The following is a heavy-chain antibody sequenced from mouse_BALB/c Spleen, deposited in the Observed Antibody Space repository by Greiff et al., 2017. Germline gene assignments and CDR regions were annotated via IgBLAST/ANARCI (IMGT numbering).Heavy chain of an antibody. CDR1: GYSFTSYW. CDR2: IDPSDSET. J-gene: IGHJ2*01. Sequence: QVQLQQSGPQLVRPGASVKISCKASGYSFTSYWMHWVKQRPGQGLEWIGMIDPSDSETRLNQKFKDKATLTVDKSSSTAYMQLSSPTSEDSAVYYCARGGYSYCFDYWGQGTTLTVSS. D-gene: IGHD2-14*01. CDR3: ARGGYSYCFDY. V-gene: IGHV1S127*01.